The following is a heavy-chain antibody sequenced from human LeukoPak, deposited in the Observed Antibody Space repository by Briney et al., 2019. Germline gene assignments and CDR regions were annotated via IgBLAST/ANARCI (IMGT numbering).Heavy chain of an antibody. Sequence: PGGSLRLSCAASGFTFSSYSMNCVRQPRGKGLEWVSSITSSSSYIYYADSVKGRFTISRDNAKNSLYLQMNSLRAEDTAVYYCARLVVVTAISDYWGQGTLVTVSS. J-gene: IGHJ4*02. CDR2: ITSSSSYI. D-gene: IGHD2-21*02. V-gene: IGHV3-21*01. CDR1: GFTFSSYS. CDR3: ARLVVVTAISDY.